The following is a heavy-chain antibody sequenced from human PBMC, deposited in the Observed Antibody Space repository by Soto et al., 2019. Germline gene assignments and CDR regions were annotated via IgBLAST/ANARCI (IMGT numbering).Heavy chain of an antibody. D-gene: IGHD2-21*02. J-gene: IGHJ4*02. CDR3: VRGGGIVVVTAPYDH. V-gene: IGHV1-69*08. CDR2: IIPPLDTT. CDR1: GGTFSNDI. Sequence: GASVKVSCKTSGGTFSNDIITWVRQAPGQGLEWMGRIIPPLDTTNYAQRFQGRVTITADKSTGTAHMELSSLRSEDTAVYYCVRGGGIVVVTAPYDHWGQGTLVTVSS.